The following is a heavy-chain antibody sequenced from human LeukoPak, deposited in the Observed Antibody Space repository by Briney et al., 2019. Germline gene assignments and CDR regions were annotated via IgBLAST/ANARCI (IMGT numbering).Heavy chain of an antibody. Sequence: ASVTVSCKASGYTFTSYDINWVRQATGQGLEWMGWMNPNSGNTGYAQKFQGRVTITRNTSISTAYMELSSLRSEDTAVYYCARDVGGAFGFRSIRLKHWYFDLWGRGTLVTVSS. D-gene: IGHD3-10*02. CDR2: MNPNSGNT. CDR1: GYTFTSYD. V-gene: IGHV1-8*03. J-gene: IGHJ2*01. CDR3: ARDVGGAFGFRSIRLKHWYFDL.